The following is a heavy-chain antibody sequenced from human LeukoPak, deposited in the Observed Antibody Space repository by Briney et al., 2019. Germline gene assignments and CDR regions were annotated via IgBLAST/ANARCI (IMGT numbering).Heavy chain of an antibody. CDR1: GFSFSSYA. Sequence: GGSLRLSCAASGFSFSSYAMHWVRQAPGKGLEWVSVISYDGSNKYYADSVKGRFTISRDNSKNTLYLQMNSLRAEDTAVYYCASTYCSSTSFYPFDYWGQGTLVTVSS. CDR2: ISYDGSNK. J-gene: IGHJ4*02. V-gene: IGHV3-30*01. CDR3: ASTYCSSTSFYPFDY. D-gene: IGHD2-2*01.